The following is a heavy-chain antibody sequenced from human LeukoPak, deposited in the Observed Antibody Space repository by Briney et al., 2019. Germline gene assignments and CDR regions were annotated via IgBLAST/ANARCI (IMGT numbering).Heavy chain of an antibody. D-gene: IGHD6-25*01. CDR1: GGSISTSSYY. J-gene: IGHJ4*02. Sequence: SETLSLTCTVSGGSISTSSYYWVWIRQPPGRGLEWIGSIYYRGNTYYNPSLKSRVIISVDTSKNQFSLELSSVTAADTAVYYCARVYYQQRLAPYFDYWGQGTLVTVSS. V-gene: IGHV4-39*01. CDR3: ARVYYQQRLAPYFDY. CDR2: IYYRGNT.